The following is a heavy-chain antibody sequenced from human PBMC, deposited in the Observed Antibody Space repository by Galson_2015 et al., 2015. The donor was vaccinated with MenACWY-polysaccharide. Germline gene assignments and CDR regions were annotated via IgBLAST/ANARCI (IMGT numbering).Heavy chain of an antibody. V-gene: IGHV3-23*01. Sequence: CAASGFTFTSSAMSWVRQAPGKGLEWVSAIRSSGTNTYYADSVKGRFTISRDNSKNTLYLQMNSLRAEDTAVYYCAKDSTDFWSVAGRFDHWGQGTLVTVSS. J-gene: IGHJ5*02. CDR2: IRSSGTNT. CDR1: GFTFTSSA. D-gene: IGHD3-3*01. CDR3: AKDSTDFWSVAGRFDH.